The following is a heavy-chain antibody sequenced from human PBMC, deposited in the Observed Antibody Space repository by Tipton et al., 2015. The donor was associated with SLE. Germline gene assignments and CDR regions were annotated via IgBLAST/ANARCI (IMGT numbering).Heavy chain of an antibody. J-gene: IGHJ6*02. Sequence: QSGPEVKKPGASVRVSCKASGFAFTTYYFNWVRQAPGQGLEWMGLISTYNANTHYAQKLQGRVTMTTYTFTSTAYMELRSLRSDDTAVYYCAREVYSGSYYYYYGMDVWGQGTTVTISS. CDR1: GFAFTTYY. CDR2: ISTYNANT. CDR3: AREVYSGSYYYYYGMDV. V-gene: IGHV1-18*04. D-gene: IGHD3-10*01.